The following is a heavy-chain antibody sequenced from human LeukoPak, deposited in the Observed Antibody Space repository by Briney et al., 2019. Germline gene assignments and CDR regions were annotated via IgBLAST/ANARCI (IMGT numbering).Heavy chain of an antibody. CDR3: ARGLYSYYDSSGVFGY. V-gene: IGHV1-8*01. Sequence: GASVKVSCKASGYTFTSYDINWVRQATGQGLEWMGWMNPNSGNTGYAQKFQGRVTMTRNTSISTAYMELSSLRSEDTAVYYCARGLYSYYDSSGVFGYWGQGTLVTVSS. D-gene: IGHD3-22*01. CDR1: GYTFTSYD. CDR2: MNPNSGNT. J-gene: IGHJ4*02.